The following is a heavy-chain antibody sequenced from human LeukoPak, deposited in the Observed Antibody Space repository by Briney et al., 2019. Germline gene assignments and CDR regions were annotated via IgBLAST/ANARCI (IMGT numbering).Heavy chain of an antibody. V-gene: IGHV3-7*01. D-gene: IGHD3-10*01. CDR1: GFNLSTYW. Sequence: GGSLRLSCTASGFNLSTYWMTWVRQVPGKGLEWVANIKEDGSEIYYVDAVKGRFSISRDNAKTSLYLQMHSLSVADTGLYYCVTDQTGRHPYFFDYWGQGTLVTVSS. J-gene: IGHJ4*02. CDR2: IKEDGSEI. CDR3: VTDQTGRHPYFFDY.